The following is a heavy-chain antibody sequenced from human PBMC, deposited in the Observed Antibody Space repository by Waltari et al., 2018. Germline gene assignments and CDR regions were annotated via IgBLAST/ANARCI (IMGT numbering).Heavy chain of an antibody. CDR1: GFTFSSYA. CDR2: ISGSGGST. CDR3: AKSWELRGYFDY. D-gene: IGHD3-10*01. V-gene: IGHV3-23*01. J-gene: IGHJ4*02. Sequence: EVQLLESGGGLVQTGGSLRLSCAASGFTFSSYAMSWVRQAPGKGLEWVSAISGSGGSTYYADSVKGRFTISRDNSKNTLYLQMNSLRAEDTAVYYCAKSWELRGYFDYWGQGTLVTVSS.